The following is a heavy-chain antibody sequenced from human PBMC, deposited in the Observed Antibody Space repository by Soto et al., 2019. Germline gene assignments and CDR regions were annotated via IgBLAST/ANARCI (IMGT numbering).Heavy chain of an antibody. CDR2: IIPIFGTA. D-gene: IGHD5-12*01. J-gene: IGHJ5*02. V-gene: IGHV1-69*13. CDR1: GGTFSSYA. CDR3: ARDQRRDGYKIEYWFDP. Sequence: GGPVKVSCKASGGTFSSYAISWVRQAPGQGLEWMGGIIPIFGTANYAQKFQGRVTITADESTSTAYMELSSLRSEDTAVYYCARDQRRDGYKIEYWFDPWGQGTLVTVSS.